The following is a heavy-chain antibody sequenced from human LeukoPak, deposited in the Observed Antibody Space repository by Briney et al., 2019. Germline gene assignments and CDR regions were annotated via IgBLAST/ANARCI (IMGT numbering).Heavy chain of an antibody. J-gene: IGHJ4*02. CDR1: GGSISSYY. V-gene: IGHV4-59*08. Sequence: SETLSLTCTVSGGSISSYYWSWIRQPPGKGLEWIGYIYYSGSTNYNPSLKSRVTISVDTSKNQFSLKLSSVTAADTAVYYCASSYDSSGYWAFGYWGQGTLVTVSS. CDR2: IYYSGST. D-gene: IGHD3-22*01. CDR3: ASSYDSSGYWAFGY.